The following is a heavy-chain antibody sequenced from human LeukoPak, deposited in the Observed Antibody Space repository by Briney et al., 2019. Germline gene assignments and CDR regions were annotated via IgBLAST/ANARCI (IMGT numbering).Heavy chain of an antibody. D-gene: IGHD5/OR15-5a*01. CDR3: ARGVSGTGPDI. J-gene: IGHJ3*02. V-gene: IGHV3-74*01. CDR2: INTDGSST. Sequence: PGGSLRLSCAASGFIFSSHWMHWVRQAPGKGLVWVSRINTDGSSTDYADSVKGRFTISRDNAKNTLYLQMNSLRAEDTAVYFCARGVSGTGPDIWGLGTMVTVSS. CDR1: GFIFSSHW.